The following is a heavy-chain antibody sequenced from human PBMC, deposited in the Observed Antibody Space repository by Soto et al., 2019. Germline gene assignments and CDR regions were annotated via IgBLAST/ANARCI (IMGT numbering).Heavy chain of an antibody. Sequence: PGASVKVSCKASGYTFTGYYIHLVRQAPGQGLEWMAWINPNSGGTNSAQKFQGRVTMTRDMSISTAYMELRSLRSDDTAVYYCAKGDGYKENPHIWGQGTMVTVSS. CDR2: INPNSGGT. CDR1: GYTFTGYY. CDR3: AKGDGYKENPHI. V-gene: IGHV1-2*02. D-gene: IGHD5-12*01. J-gene: IGHJ3*02.